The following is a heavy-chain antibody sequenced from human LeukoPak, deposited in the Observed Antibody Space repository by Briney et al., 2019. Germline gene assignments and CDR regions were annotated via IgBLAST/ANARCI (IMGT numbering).Heavy chain of an antibody. CDR2: INHSGST. CDR3: ARGTLVVVPAAGDYYYGMDV. CDR1: DGSFSGYY. V-gene: IGHV4-34*01. D-gene: IGHD2-2*01. Sequence: PSETLSLTCAVYDGSFSGYYWSWIRQPPGKGLEWIGEINHSGSTNYNPSLKSRVTISVDTSKNQFSLKLSSVTAADTAVYYCARGTLVVVPAAGDYYYGMDVWGQGTTVTVSS. J-gene: IGHJ6*02.